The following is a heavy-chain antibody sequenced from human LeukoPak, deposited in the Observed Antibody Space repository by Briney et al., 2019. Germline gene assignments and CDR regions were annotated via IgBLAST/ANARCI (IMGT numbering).Heavy chain of an antibody. D-gene: IGHD1-26*01. J-gene: IGHJ4*02. V-gene: IGHV1-69*05. CDR1: GGTFSSYA. CDR3: ARDWGGSYPGYFDY. CDR2: IIPIFGTA. Sequence: SVKVSCKASGGTFSSYAISWVRQAPGQGLEWMGGIIPIFGTANYAQKFQGRVTITTDETTSTAYMELSSLRSEDTAVYYCARDWGGSYPGYFDYWGQGTLVTVSS.